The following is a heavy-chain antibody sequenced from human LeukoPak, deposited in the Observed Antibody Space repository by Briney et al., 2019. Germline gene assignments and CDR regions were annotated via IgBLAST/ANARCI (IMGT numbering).Heavy chain of an antibody. CDR3: ARGSRGGCSGGSCYSLDY. CDR1: GFTFSSYA. Sequence: PGGSLRLSCAASGFTFSSYAMHWVRQPPGKGLEWIGEINHSGSTNYNPSLKSRVTISVDTSKNQFSLKLSSVTAADTAVYYCARGSRGGCSGGSCYSLDYWGQGTLVTVSS. V-gene: IGHV4-34*01. D-gene: IGHD2-15*01. CDR2: INHSGST. J-gene: IGHJ4*02.